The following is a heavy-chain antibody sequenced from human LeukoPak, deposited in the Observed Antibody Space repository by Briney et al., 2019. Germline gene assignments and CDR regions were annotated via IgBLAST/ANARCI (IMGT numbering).Heavy chain of an antibody. CDR3: ARADYGDSYYFDY. D-gene: IGHD4-17*01. J-gene: IGHJ4*02. CDR2: IYYSGST. Sequence: PSETLSLTCTVSGGSISSYYWSWIRQPPGKGLEWIGYIYYSGSTNYNPSLKSRVTISVDTSKNQFSLKLSSVTAADTAVYYCARADYGDSYYFDYWGQGTLVTVSP. CDR1: GGSISSYY. V-gene: IGHV4-59*01.